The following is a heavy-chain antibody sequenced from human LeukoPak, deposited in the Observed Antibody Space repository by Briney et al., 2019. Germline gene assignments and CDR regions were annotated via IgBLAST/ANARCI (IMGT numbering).Heavy chain of an antibody. CDR3: ARHQWHYYYYMGV. J-gene: IGHJ6*03. Sequence: PSETLSLTCTVSGGSISSSSYYWGWIRQPPGKGLEWIGSIYYSGHTYYNPSLKSRRVTISVDTSKNQFSLRLSSVTAADTAVYYCARHQWHYYYYMGVWGKGSTVTVSS. CDR1: GGSISSSSYY. CDR2: IYYSGHT. V-gene: IGHV4-39*01. D-gene: IGHD6-19*01.